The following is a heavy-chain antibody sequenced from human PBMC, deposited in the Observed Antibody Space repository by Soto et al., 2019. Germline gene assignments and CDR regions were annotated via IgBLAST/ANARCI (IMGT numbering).Heavy chain of an antibody. CDR1: DFTFNSFA. Sequence: PGGSLRLSCAASDFTFNSFAMRWVRQAAGKGLEWVSAISGSGGSTYYADSVKGRFTISRDNSKNTLYLQMNSLRAEDTAVYYCAKETAALFDPWGQGTLVTVSS. V-gene: IGHV3-23*01. D-gene: IGHD6-13*01. CDR2: ISGSGGST. J-gene: IGHJ5*02. CDR3: AKETAALFDP.